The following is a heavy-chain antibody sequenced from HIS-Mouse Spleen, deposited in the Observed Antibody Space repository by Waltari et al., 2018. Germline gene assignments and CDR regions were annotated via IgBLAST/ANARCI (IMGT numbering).Heavy chain of an antibody. CDR2: IYYSGST. CDR3: ARKRTASGWFDP. Sequence: QLQLQESGPGLVKPSATLSLTCTVPGGSLSSSRYYWGWIPQPPGKGLEWIGSIYYSGSTYYNPSLKSRVTISVDTSKNQFSLKLSSVTAADTAVYYCARKRTASGWFDPWGQGTLVTVSS. J-gene: IGHJ5*02. V-gene: IGHV4-39*01. CDR1: GGSLSSSRYY. D-gene: IGHD2-21*02.